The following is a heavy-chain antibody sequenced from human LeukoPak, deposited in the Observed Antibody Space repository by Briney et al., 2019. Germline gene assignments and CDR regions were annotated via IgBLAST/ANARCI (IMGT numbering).Heavy chain of an antibody. CDR1: GYTFSSYS. CDR3: ARDEDSSGYYNDY. V-gene: IGHV3-21*01. Sequence: GGSLRLSCAASGYTFSSYSMNWVCQAPGKRLEWVSSISSSSCYIYYADSVKGRFTISRDNPKNSLYLQMTRLRAEDTAVYYCARDEDSSGYYNDYWGQGTLVTVSS. CDR2: ISSSSCYI. J-gene: IGHJ4*02. D-gene: IGHD3-22*01.